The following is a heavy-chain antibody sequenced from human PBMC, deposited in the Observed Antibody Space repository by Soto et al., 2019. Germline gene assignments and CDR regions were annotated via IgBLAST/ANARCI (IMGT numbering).Heavy chain of an antibody. J-gene: IGHJ2*01. Sequence: QVQLQESGPGLVKPSETLSLTCTVSGGSVSSGSYYWSWIRQPPGKGLEWIGYIYYSGSTNYNPSLKNRVTISVDASKNQFSLKLSSVTAADTAVYYCATLTTYYDFWSGYYGGYFDLWGRGTLVTVSS. CDR2: IYYSGST. CDR3: ATLTTYYDFWSGYYGGYFDL. D-gene: IGHD3-3*01. CDR1: GGSVSSGSYY. V-gene: IGHV4-61*01.